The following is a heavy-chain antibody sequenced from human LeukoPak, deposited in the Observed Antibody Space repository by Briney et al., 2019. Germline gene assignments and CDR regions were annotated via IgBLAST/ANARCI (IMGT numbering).Heavy chain of an antibody. Sequence: GESLKISCKGSGYSFTSYWIGWVRQMPGKGLEWMGIIYPGDSDTRYSPSFQGQVTISADKSISTAYLQWSSLKASDTAMYYCARHVGGGDAGEDWFDPWGQGTLVTVSS. CDR1: GYSFTSYW. V-gene: IGHV5-51*01. D-gene: IGHD2-21*02. J-gene: IGHJ5*02. CDR3: ARHVGGGDAGEDWFDP. CDR2: IYPGDSDT.